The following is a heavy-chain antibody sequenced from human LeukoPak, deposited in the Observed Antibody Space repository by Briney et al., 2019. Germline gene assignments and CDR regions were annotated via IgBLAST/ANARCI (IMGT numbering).Heavy chain of an antibody. CDR3: VRLNGGYYEAIFDY. J-gene: IGHJ4*02. V-gene: IGHV4-39*01. CDR1: GGSISSSGYY. CDR2: MYYSGST. Sequence: SETLSLTCTVSGGSISSSGYYWGWIRQPPGKGLECIGSMYYSGSTYYNPPLKGRVTISVDTSKNQFSLNLRSVTAADTAVYYCVRLNGGYYEAIFDYWGQGTLVTVSS. D-gene: IGHD3-22*01.